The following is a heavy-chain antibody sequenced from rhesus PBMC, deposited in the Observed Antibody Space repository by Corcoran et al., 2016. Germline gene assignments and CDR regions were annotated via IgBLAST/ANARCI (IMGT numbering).Heavy chain of an antibody. CDR1: GFTFSDSA. Sequence: EVQLVESGGGLVQPGGSLRLSCADSGFTFSDSAMDWVCPAPGKVLAWVGFFRRKADGGTAEYTASGKGRFTISRDDSKNTAYLQRSSLKTEDTAVYYCTRESTVTAYYYGLDSWGQGVVVTVSS. CDR3: TRESTVTAYYYGLDS. D-gene: IGHD4-23*01. V-gene: IGHV3-153*02. J-gene: IGHJ6*01. CDR2: FRRKADGGTA.